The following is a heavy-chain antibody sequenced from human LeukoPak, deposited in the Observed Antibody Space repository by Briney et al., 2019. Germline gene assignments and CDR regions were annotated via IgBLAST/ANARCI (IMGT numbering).Heavy chain of an antibody. CDR2: IIPILGIA. Sequence: VASVKVSCKASGGTFSSYAISWVRQAPGQGLEWMGRIIPILGIANYAQKFQGRVTITADKSTSTAYMELSSLRSEDTAVYYCARGGMYYDILTGYYSGFYYFDYWGQGTLVTVSS. D-gene: IGHD3-9*01. V-gene: IGHV1-69*04. CDR1: GGTFSSYA. CDR3: ARGGMYYDILTGYYSGFYYFDY. J-gene: IGHJ4*02.